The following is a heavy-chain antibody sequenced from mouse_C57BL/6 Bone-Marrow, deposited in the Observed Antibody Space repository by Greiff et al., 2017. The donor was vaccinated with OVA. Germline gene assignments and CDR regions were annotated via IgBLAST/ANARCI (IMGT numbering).Heavy chain of an antibody. Sequence: EVKLVESGEGLVKPGGSLKLSCAASGFTFSSYAMSWVRQTPEKRLEWVAYISSGGDYIYYADTVKGRFTISRDNARNTLYLQMSSLKSEDTAMYYCTREGPQDSFAYWGQGTLVTVSA. CDR3: TREGPQDSFAY. J-gene: IGHJ3*01. D-gene: IGHD3-2*02. V-gene: IGHV5-9-1*02. CDR2: ISSGGDYI. CDR1: GFTFSSYA.